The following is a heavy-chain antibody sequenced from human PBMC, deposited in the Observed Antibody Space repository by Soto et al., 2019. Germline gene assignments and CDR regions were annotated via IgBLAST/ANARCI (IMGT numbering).Heavy chain of an antibody. J-gene: IGHJ3*02. CDR3: ATAYVYDFENSNYYRDAFDI. Sequence: HXESLKISCKASGYSFSFYWIGWVRQMPGKGLEWMAIMYPDDSDIRYSPSFEAHVTISADKSTSTAFLQWSSLKASDTAMYYCATAYVYDFENSNYYRDAFDIWGQGTLVTVSS. V-gene: IGHV5-51*01. D-gene: IGHD3-22*01. CDR2: MYPDDSDI. CDR1: GYSFSFYW.